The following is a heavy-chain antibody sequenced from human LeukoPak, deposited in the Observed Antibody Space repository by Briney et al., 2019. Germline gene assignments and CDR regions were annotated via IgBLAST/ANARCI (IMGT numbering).Heavy chain of an antibody. CDR2: INHSGST. J-gene: IGHJ5*02. CDR3: ARNLCSGGSCYGWFDP. D-gene: IGHD2-15*01. Sequence: SETLSLTCAVSGYSISSGYYWSWIRQPPGEGLEWIGEINHSGSTNYNPSLKSRVTISVDTSKNQFSLKLSSVTAADTAVYYCARNLCSGGSCYGWFDPWGQGTLVTVSS. V-gene: IGHV4-34*01. CDR1: GYSISSGYY.